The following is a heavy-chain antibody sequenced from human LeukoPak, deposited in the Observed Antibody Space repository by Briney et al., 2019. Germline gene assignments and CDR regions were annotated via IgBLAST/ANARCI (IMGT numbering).Heavy chain of an antibody. V-gene: IGHV1-18*01. D-gene: IGHD1-14*01. CDR2: ISAYNGNT. J-gene: IGHJ4*02. CDR1: GYTFTSYG. CDR3: ARAGARDPEYGSVDY. Sequence: ASVKVSCKASGYTFTSYGISWVRQAPGQGLEWMGWISAYNGNTNYAQKLQGRVTMTTDTSTSTAYMELRSLRSDDTAVYYCARAGARDPEYGSVDYWGQGTLVTVSS.